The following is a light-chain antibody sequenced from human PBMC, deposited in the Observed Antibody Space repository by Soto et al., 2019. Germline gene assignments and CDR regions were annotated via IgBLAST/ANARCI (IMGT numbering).Light chain of an antibody. J-gene: IGKJ5*01. CDR1: QTVSSSY. V-gene: IGKV3D-20*02. CDR3: QQRSNWPRIT. Sequence: IVLSQSPGTLSLSQGERATLSCRASQTVSSSYLAWYQQKPGQAPRLLIYGASTRAAGIPDRFSGSGSGTDFTLTISRLEPEDFAVYYCQQRSNWPRITFGQGTRLEI. CDR2: GAS.